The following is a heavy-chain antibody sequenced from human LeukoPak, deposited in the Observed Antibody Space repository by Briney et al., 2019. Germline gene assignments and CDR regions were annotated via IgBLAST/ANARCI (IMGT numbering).Heavy chain of an antibody. CDR3: AKDLHGGYSSDY. D-gene: IGHD4-11*01. V-gene: IGHV3-30*02. Sequence: PGGSLRLSCAASGFTFSNIGMRWVRQAPGKGLEFVSFIEFGGVDKYYPYSVKGRFAISNDYSKATLYLQMNSLRPEDTAIYYYAKDLHGGYSSDYWGQGTLVTVSS. CDR2: IEFGGVDK. J-gene: IGHJ4*02. CDR1: GFTFSNIG.